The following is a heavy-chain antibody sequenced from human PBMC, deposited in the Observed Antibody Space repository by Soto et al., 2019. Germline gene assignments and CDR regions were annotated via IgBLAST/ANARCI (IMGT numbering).Heavy chain of an antibody. D-gene: IGHD3-22*01. CDR2: IIPIFGTA. CDR3: ARYRTYYYDSSGYRKAFDI. V-gene: IGHV1-69*06. CDR1: GGTFSSYA. Sequence: RASVKVSCKASGGTFSSYAISWVRQAPGQGLEWMGGIIPIFGTANYAQKFQGRVTITADKSTSTAYMELSSLRSEDTAVYYCARYRTYYYDSSGYRKAFDIWRQGTMVTVSS. J-gene: IGHJ3*02.